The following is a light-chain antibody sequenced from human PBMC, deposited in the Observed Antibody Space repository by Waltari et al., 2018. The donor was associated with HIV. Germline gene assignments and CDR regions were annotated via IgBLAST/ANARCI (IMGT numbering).Light chain of an antibody. CDR2: EVS. CDR3: ASYISSASPE. J-gene: IGLJ3*02. V-gene: IGLV2-14*01. Sequence: QSALTQPASVSGSPGQSFTISCAGTSSDLRDYNSVSWYQHHPGKVPKVIIYEVSNRPSVVSSRFSVSISANTASLTISGLQPEDEADYFCASYISSASPEFGGGTKVTVL. CDR1: SSDLRDYNS.